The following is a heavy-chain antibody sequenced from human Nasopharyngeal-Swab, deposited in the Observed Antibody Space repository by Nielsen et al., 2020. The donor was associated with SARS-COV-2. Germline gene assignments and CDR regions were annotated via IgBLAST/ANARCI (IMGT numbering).Heavy chain of an antibody. V-gene: IGHV3-9*01. CDR3: ANLFAGTTSGYYYGMDV. D-gene: IGHD4-17*01. J-gene: IGHJ6*02. CDR2: ISWNSGSI. Sequence: PGKGMEWVSGISWNSGSIGYADSVKGRFTISRDNAKNSLYLQMNSLRAEDTALYYCANLFAGTTSGYYYGMDVWGQGTTVTVSS.